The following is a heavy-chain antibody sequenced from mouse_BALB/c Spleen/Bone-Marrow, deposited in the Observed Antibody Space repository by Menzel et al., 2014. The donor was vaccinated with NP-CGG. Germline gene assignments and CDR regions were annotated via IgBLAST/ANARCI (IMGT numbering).Heavy chain of an antibody. CDR2: ISGGGSYT. Sequence: EVKVVESGRGLVKSGGSLKLSCAASGFSFNSYGMSWVRQTPEKRLEWVATISGGGSYTFYPDSVKGRFTISRDKAKNNLYLQLSSLRSEDTALYYCARHAYYDQTEVSFVYWGQGTLVTVSA. CDR1: GFSFNSYG. J-gene: IGHJ3*01. CDR3: ARHAYYDQTEVSFVY. D-gene: IGHD2-4*01. V-gene: IGHV5-9-2*01.